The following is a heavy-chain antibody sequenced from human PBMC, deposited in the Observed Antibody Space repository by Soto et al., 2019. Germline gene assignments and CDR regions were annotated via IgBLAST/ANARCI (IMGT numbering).Heavy chain of an antibody. Sequence: QVQLQESGPGLVKPSETLSLTCTVSGWSINTYYWSWIRQPPGKGLEWIGYIYYRANPNYNPSLKGRVTISQHTSKNQFSLKLSSVTAADTAVYYCARHYGDGYDYVDYWGQGTLVTVSS. CDR1: GWSINTYY. J-gene: IGHJ4*02. V-gene: IGHV4-59*08. D-gene: IGHD5-12*01. CDR2: IYYRANP. CDR3: ARHYGDGYDYVDY.